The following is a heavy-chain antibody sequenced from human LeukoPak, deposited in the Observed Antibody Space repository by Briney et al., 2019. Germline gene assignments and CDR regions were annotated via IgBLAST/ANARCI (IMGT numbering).Heavy chain of an antibody. CDR1: GFTFNSYW. Sequence: GGSLRLSCAASGFTFNSYWMSWVRQAPGKGLEWVANIKQDGSEKYYVDSVKGRFTISRDNAKNSLYLQMNSLRAEDTAVYYCARDLSSGISDYGDGGWGQGTLVTVSS. CDR2: IKQDGSEK. J-gene: IGHJ4*02. D-gene: IGHD4-17*01. CDR3: ARDLSSGISDYGDGG. V-gene: IGHV3-7*05.